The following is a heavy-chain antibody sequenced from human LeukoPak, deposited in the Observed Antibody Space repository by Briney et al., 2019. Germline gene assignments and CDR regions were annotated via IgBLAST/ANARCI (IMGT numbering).Heavy chain of an antibody. D-gene: IGHD4-17*01. CDR3: AKDKGGYGDYEFDS. J-gene: IGHJ4*02. CDR1: GFPFSSCA. CDR2: ISGSGGKT. Sequence: GSLRLSCVASGFPFSSCAMTWVRQAPGKGLEWVSGISGSGGKTYYAESVKGRFTISRDNSKNTLYLQMNSLRAEDTAVYYCAKDKGGYGDYEFDSWGQGNLVTVSS. V-gene: IGHV3-23*01.